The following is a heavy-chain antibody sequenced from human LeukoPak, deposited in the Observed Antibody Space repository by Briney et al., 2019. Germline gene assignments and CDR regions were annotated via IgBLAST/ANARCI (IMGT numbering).Heavy chain of an antibody. D-gene: IGHD3-10*01. V-gene: IGHV3-30*02. Sequence: PGGSLRLSCAASGFTFSSYGMHWVRQAPGKGLEWVAFVRYDGSNKYYADSVKGQFTISRDNSKNTLYLQMNSLRAEDTAVYYCAKDRGGLLWFGETGNLIDYWGQGTLVTVSS. CDR1: GFTFSSYG. J-gene: IGHJ4*02. CDR2: VRYDGSNK. CDR3: AKDRGGLLWFGETGNLIDY.